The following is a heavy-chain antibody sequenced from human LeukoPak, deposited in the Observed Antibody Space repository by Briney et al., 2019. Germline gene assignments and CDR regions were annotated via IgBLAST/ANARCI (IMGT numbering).Heavy chain of an antibody. D-gene: IGHD2-15*01. J-gene: IGHJ4*02. V-gene: IGHV3-7*01. CDR1: GFTFSSYW. CDR3: ARDASLGFSFSGQYYFDY. Sequence: GGSLRLSCAASGFTFSSYWMSWVRQAPGKGLEWVANIKQDGSEKYYVDSVKGRFTISRDNAKNSLYLQMNSLRAEDTAVYYCARDASLGFSFSGQYYFDYWGQGTLVTVSS. CDR2: IKQDGSEK.